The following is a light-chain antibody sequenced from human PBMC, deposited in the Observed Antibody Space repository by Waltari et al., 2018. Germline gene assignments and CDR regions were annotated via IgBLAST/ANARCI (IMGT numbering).Light chain of an antibody. J-gene: IGLJ2*01. CDR3: QIWDKTTNHLI. CDR1: RIGRTS. Sequence: SFGLTQAPSVSVAPGQTASIPCGGSRIGRTSVHWYQQVPGPAPVLVIFDDIVRPSEIPERFSGSKSGDTATLIIDRVEAGDEADYYCQIWDKTTNHLILGAGTRLTVL. V-gene: IGLV3-21*02. CDR2: DDI.